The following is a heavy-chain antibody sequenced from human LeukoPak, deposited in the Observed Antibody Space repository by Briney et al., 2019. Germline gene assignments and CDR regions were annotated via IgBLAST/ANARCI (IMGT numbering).Heavy chain of an antibody. CDR3: AKDRVAVADTCYFDY. CDR2: ISNSGGST. CDR1: GFTFSSHA. V-gene: IGHV3-23*01. Sequence: GGSPRLSCAASGFTFSSHAMNWVRQAPGKGLEWVSGISNSGGSTYYADSVKGRFTISRDNSKNTLYLQMNSLRAEDTAVYYCAKDRVAVADTCYFDYWGQGTLVTVSS. J-gene: IGHJ4*02. D-gene: IGHD6-19*01.